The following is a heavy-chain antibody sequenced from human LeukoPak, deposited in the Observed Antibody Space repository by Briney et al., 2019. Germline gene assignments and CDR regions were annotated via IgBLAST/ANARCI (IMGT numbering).Heavy chain of an antibody. D-gene: IGHD6-6*01. CDR2: IYYTGST. CDR1: GGSISTYY. J-gene: IGHJ3*02. CDR3: ARGSSWVGYAFDI. Sequence: SETLSLTCTVSGGSISTYYWSWIRQPPGKGLEWIGYIYYTGSTSYNPSLKSRVTMSLDASKNQFSLELNSVTPADTAVYYCARGSSWVGYAFDIWGQGTMVTVSS. V-gene: IGHV4-59*01.